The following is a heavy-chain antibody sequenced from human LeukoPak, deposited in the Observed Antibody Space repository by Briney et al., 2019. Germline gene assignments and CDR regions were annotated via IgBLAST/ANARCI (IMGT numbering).Heavy chain of an antibody. CDR2: ISYDASNK. CDR3: ARDPYDSSGYPMGY. Sequence: AGGSLRLSCAASGFTFRSYAVHWVRQAPGKGLEWVAGISYDASNKYYADPVKGRFTISRDNSKNTLSLQMNSLRAEDTAVYYCARDPYDSSGYPMGYWGQGTLVTVSS. V-gene: IGHV3-30-3*01. J-gene: IGHJ4*02. D-gene: IGHD3-22*01. CDR1: GFTFRSYA.